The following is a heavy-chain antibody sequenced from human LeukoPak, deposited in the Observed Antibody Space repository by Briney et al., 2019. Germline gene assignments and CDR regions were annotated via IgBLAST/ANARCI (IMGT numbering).Heavy chain of an antibody. CDR2: IYTSGST. J-gene: IGHJ4*02. Sequence: SETLSLTCTVSGGSISSYYWSWIRQPAGKGLDWIGRIYTSGSTNYNPSLKSRATISVDTSKNQFSVKLSSVTAADTDVYYCARGHYDSSGYSPGYYFDYWGQGTLVTVSS. CDR1: GGSISSYY. V-gene: IGHV4-4*07. D-gene: IGHD3-22*01. CDR3: ARGHYDSSGYSPGYYFDY.